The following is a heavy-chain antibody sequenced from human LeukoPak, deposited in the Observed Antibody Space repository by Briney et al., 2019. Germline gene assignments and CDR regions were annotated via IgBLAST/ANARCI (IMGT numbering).Heavy chain of an antibody. CDR2: ISSSSSYI. D-gene: IGHD6-13*01. J-gene: IGHJ3*02. V-gene: IGHV3-21*01. CDR1: GFTFSSYS. CDR3: ARDRVAAADDAFDI. Sequence: GGSLRLSCAASGFTFSSYSMNWVRQAPGKGLEWVSSISSSSSYIYYADSVKGRFTISRDNAKNSLYLQMNSLRAEDTAVYYCARDRVAAADDAFDIWGQGTMVTVSS.